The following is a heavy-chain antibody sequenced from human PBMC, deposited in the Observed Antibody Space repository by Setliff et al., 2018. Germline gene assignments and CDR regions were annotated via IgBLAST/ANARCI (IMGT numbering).Heavy chain of an antibody. V-gene: IGHV1-24*01. CDR3: ATLAFTYYYDSSGYYPHDC. Sequence: ASVKVSCKVSGYTLTELSMHWVRQAPGKGLEWMGGFDPEDGETIYAQKFQGRVTMTEDTSTDTAYMELSSLRSEDTAVYYCATLAFTYYYDSSGYYPHDCWGQGTLVTVPS. CDR1: GYTLTELS. D-gene: IGHD3-22*01. CDR2: FDPEDGET. J-gene: IGHJ4*02.